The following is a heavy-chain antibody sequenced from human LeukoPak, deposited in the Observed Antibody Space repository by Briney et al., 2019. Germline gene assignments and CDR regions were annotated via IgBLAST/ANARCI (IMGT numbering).Heavy chain of an antibody. CDR3: ARDKRVYGNSRPGAYGMDV. J-gene: IGHJ6*02. D-gene: IGHD5/OR15-5a*01. V-gene: IGHV1-18*01. CDR2: ISAYNGNT. CDR1: GGTFSSYA. Sequence: ASVKVSCKASGGTFSSYAISWVRQAPGQGLEWMGWISAYNGNTNYAQKLQGRVTMTTDTSTSTAYMELRSLRSDDTAVYYCARDKRVYGNSRPGAYGMDVWGQGTTVTVSS.